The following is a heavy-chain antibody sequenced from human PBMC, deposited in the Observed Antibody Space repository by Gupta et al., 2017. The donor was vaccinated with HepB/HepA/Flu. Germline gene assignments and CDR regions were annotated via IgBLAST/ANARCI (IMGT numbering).Heavy chain of an antibody. D-gene: IGHD2-2*01. Sequence: QVQLQQWGAGPLKPSETLSLTCAVYGGSFSGYYWSWNRPPPGKGLEWIGEINHSGSTNYNPSLKSRVTISVDTSKNQFPLKLSSVTAADTAVYYCARGQTDLGGSSTSNYYYYYYMDVWGKGTTVTVSS. CDR1: GGSFSGYY. CDR2: INHSGST. CDR3: ARGQTDLGGSSTSNYYYYYYMDV. J-gene: IGHJ6*03. V-gene: IGHV4-34*01.